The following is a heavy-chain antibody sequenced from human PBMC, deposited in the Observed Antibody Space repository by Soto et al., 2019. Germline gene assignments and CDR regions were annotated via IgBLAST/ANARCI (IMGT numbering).Heavy chain of an antibody. V-gene: IGHV4-59*01. CDR3: ASTKKSPAFDY. CDR1: GDSISNYY. Sequence: SETLSLTCTVSGDSISNYYWTWIRQPPGKGLEWIGCFYNSGNTNYNPSLKSRVTISVDTSNNQFSLRVNSVTAADTAVYYCASTKKSPAFDYWGQGALVTVS. J-gene: IGHJ4*02. D-gene: IGHD2-2*01. CDR2: FYNSGNT.